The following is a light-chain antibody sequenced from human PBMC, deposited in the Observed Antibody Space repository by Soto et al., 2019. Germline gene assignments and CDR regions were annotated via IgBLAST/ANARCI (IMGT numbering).Light chain of an antibody. CDR2: AAS. J-gene: IGKJ3*01. Sequence: DIQMTQSPTSLSACAGDRVTITCRASQGIRNFVAWYQQKPGKAPKLLIYAASTLQSGVPSRFSGSGSGTDFTLTINSLQPEDVATYSCQKYSSVPVFGPGTKVEIK. CDR3: QKYSSVPV. CDR1: QGIRNF. V-gene: IGKV1-27*01.